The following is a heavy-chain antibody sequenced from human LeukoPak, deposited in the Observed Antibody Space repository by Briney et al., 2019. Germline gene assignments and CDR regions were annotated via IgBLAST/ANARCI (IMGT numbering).Heavy chain of an antibody. CDR1: GFTFSDYY. D-gene: IGHD6-19*01. V-gene: IGHV3-11*01. CDR2: ISSSGSTM. CDR3: ARDKQWLALDY. Sequence: PGWSLRLSCAASGFTFSDYYMSWIRQAPGKGLEWVSYISSSGSTMYYADSVKGRFTISRDNAKNSLYLQMNSLRAEDTAVYYCARDKQWLALDYWGQGTLVTVSS. J-gene: IGHJ4*02.